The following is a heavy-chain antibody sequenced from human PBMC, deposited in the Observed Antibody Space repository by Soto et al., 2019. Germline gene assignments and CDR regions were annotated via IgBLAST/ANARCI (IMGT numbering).Heavy chain of an antibody. V-gene: IGHV3-30*18. CDR2: ITYDGSNK. Sequence: GGSLRLSCAASGFTFSSYGMHWVRQAPGKGLEWVAGITYDGSNKNYADSVKGRFTISRDNSKNTLYLQMNSLRAEDTAVYYCAKEKGYDILPGLKSYSYGMDVWGQGTTVTVSS. CDR1: GFTFSSYG. D-gene: IGHD3-9*01. CDR3: AKEKGYDILPGLKSYSYGMDV. J-gene: IGHJ6*02.